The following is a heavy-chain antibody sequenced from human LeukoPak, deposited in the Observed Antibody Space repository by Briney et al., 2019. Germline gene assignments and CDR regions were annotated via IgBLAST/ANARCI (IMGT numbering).Heavy chain of an antibody. CDR3: AKAVYNWNYVWFDP. D-gene: IGHD1-7*01. J-gene: IGHJ5*02. CDR2: LYSNGNT. Sequence: PGGSLRLSCAASGFTVSSKYMSWVRQAPGKGLEWVSTLYSNGNTYYADSVKGRFTISRDNSKNTLYLQMNSLRAEDTAVYYCAKAVYNWNYVWFDPWGQGTLVTVSS. V-gene: IGHV3-53*01. CDR1: GFTVSSKY.